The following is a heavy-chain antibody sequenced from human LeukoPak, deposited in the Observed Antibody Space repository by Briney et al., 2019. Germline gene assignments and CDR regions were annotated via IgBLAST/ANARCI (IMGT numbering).Heavy chain of an antibody. V-gene: IGHV3-21*01. CDR1: GFTFSDYT. J-gene: IGHJ6*02. D-gene: IGHD2-15*01. Sequence: PGGSLRLSCAASGFTFSDYTMNWVRQAPGKGLEWVACITTRSSYMYYADSVKGRFTISRDNTKNSLYLQMNSLRAEDTAVYYCAKDRLTYYYYGMDVWGQGTTVTVSS. CDR2: ITTRSSYM. CDR3: AKDRLTYYYYGMDV.